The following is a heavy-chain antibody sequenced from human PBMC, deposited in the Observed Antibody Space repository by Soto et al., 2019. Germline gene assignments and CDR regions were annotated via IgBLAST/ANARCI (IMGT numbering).Heavy chain of an antibody. D-gene: IGHD3-22*01. V-gene: IGHV1-18*04. CDR1: GYTFRSHG. J-gene: IGHJ4*02. Sequence: ASVKVSCKASGYTFRSHGISWVRQAPGQGLEWVGWISAYNGDTHYAPKFQDRITLTTETSTDTAYMELRSLRLDDTAVYYCARDWSRYYDNSGLIWFYWGQGSLVTVSS. CDR2: ISAYNGDT. CDR3: ARDWSRYYDNSGLIWFY.